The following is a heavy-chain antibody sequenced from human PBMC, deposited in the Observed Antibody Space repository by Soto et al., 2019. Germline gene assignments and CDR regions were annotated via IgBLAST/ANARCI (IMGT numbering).Heavy chain of an antibody. CDR3: ARDVRRANQYYFDY. CDR2: IYYSGST. D-gene: IGHD2-2*01. Sequence: SETLSLTCTVSGGSISSYYWSWIRQPPGKGLEWIGYIYYSGSTNYNPSLKSRVTISVDTSKNQFSLKLSSVTAADTAVYYCARDVRRANQYYFDYWGQGTLVTVSS. V-gene: IGHV4-59*01. J-gene: IGHJ4*02. CDR1: GGSISSYY.